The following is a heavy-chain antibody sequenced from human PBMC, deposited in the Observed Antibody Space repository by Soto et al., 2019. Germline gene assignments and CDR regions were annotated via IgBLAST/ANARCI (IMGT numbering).Heavy chain of an antibody. CDR1: GGSISSRSHY. D-gene: IGHD3-3*01. CDR3: ATADGFGVVTPFFEY. Sequence: SETLSLTCTVSGGSISSRSHYWGWIRQSPGKHLEWIGSSFYGGSTHYNPSLKTRVTISVDTSKNQVSLKLYPVTAADTAVYYCATADGFGVVTPFFEYWGQGILVTVSS. J-gene: IGHJ4*02. CDR2: SFYGGST. V-gene: IGHV4-39*01.